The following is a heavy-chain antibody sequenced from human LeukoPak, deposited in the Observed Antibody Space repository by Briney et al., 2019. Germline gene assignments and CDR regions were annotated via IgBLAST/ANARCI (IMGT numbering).Heavy chain of an antibody. D-gene: IGHD3-10*01. CDR1: GGSISSYY. CDR3: ARHRPHYYGSGSQNYYYGMDV. V-gene: IGHV4-59*08. J-gene: IGHJ6*02. CDR2: IYYSGST. Sequence: PSETLSLTCTVSGGSISSYYWSWIRQPPGKGLEWIGYIYYSGSTNYNPSLKSRVTISVDTSKNQFSLKLSSVTAADTAVYYCARHRPHYYGSGSQNYYYGMDVWGQGTTVTVSS.